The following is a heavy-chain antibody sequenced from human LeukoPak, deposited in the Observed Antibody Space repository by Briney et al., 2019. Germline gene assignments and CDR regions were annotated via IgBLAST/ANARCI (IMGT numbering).Heavy chain of an antibody. Sequence: ASVKVSCKVSGYTXTELSMHWVRQAPGKGLESMGGFDPEDGETIYAQKFQGRVTMTEDTSTDTAYMELSSLRSEDTAVYYCATESRQQLVFGYWGQGTLVTVSS. J-gene: IGHJ4*02. V-gene: IGHV1-24*01. CDR1: GYTXTELS. D-gene: IGHD6-13*01. CDR2: FDPEDGET. CDR3: ATESRQQLVFGY.